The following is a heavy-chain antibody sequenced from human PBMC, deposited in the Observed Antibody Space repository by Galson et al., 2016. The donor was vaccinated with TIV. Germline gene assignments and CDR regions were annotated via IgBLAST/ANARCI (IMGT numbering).Heavy chain of an antibody. CDR1: GFTFSSHG. CDR3: AKDPRIYGDYLLAYFDY. V-gene: IGHV3-30*18. J-gene: IGHJ4*02. D-gene: IGHD4-17*01. CDR2: ISYDEKYK. Sequence: SLRLSCAASGFTFSSHGIHWVRQAPGKGLEWVAVISYDEKYKHYADSVKGRFTISRDNSKNMVYLQMNSLRPEDTAVYFCAKDPRIYGDYLLAYFDYWGQGTLVTVSS.